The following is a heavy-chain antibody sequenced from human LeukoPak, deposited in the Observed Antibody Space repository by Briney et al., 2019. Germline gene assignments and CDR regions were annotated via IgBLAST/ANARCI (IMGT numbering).Heavy chain of an antibody. Sequence: SETLSLTCAVYGGSFSGYYWSWIRQPPGKGLEWIGEINHSGSTNYNPSLKSRVTISVDTSKNQFSLKLSSVTAADTAVYYCARVEMATINPWGQGTLVPVSS. CDR2: INHSGST. CDR3: ARVEMATINP. J-gene: IGHJ4*02. V-gene: IGHV4-34*01. CDR1: GGSFSGYY. D-gene: IGHD5-24*01.